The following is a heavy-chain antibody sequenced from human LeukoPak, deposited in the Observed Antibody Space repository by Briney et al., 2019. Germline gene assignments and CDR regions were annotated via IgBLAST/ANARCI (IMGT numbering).Heavy chain of an antibody. CDR2: ISYDGSNK. CDR1: GFTFSSYG. J-gene: IGHJ4*02. CDR3: AKDRGYSSSWYDY. D-gene: IGHD6-13*01. Sequence: GRSLRLSCAASGFTFSSYGMHWVRQAPGKGLEWVAVISYDGSNKYYADSVKGRFTISRDSSKNTLYLQMNSLRAEDTAVYYCAKDRGYSSSWYDYWGQGTLVTVSS. V-gene: IGHV3-30*18.